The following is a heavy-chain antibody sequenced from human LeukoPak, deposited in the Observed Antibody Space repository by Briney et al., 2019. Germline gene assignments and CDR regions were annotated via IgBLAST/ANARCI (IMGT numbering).Heavy chain of an antibody. CDR2: INPNSGGT. V-gene: IGHV1-2*04. CDR1: GYTFTGYY. D-gene: IGHD6-19*01. J-gene: IGHJ5*02. Sequence: ASVKVSCKVSGYTFTGYYMHWVRQAPGQGLEWMGWINPNSGGTNYAQKFQGWVTMTRDTSISTAYMELSRLRSDDTAVYYCARGYSSGWNWFDPWGQGTLVTVSS. CDR3: ARGYSSGWNWFDP.